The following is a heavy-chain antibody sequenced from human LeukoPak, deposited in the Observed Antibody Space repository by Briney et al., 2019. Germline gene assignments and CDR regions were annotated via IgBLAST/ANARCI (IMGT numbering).Heavy chain of an antibody. V-gene: IGHV4-38-2*01. Sequence: PSETLSLTCAVSGYSISSGYYWGWIRQPPGKGLEWIGSIYHGGSTYYNPSLKSRVTISVDTSKNQFSLKPSSVTAADTAVYYCASTVFGVVAFDYWGQGTLVTVSS. CDR1: GYSISSGYY. CDR2: IYHGGST. J-gene: IGHJ4*02. D-gene: IGHD3-3*01. CDR3: ASTVFGVVAFDY.